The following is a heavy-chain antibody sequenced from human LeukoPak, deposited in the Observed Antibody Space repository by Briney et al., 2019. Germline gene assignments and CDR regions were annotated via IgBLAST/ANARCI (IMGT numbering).Heavy chain of an antibody. CDR3: AREELGGVITLPYFDY. CDR2: ISYDGSNK. J-gene: IGHJ4*02. V-gene: IGHV3-30*04. CDR1: GFTFSSYA. Sequence: PGGSLRLSCAASGFTFSSYAMHWVRQAPGKGLEWVAVISYDGSNKYYADSVKGRFTISRDNSKNTLYLQMNSLRAEDTAVYYCAREELGGVITLPYFDYWGQGTLVTVSS. D-gene: IGHD3-16*01.